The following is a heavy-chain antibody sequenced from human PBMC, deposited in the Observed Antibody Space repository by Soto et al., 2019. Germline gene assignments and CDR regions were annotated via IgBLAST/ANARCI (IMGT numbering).Heavy chain of an antibody. CDR2: IIPIFGTA. J-gene: IGHJ3*02. V-gene: IGHV1-69*13. Sequence: ASVKVSCKASGGTFSSYAISWVRQAPGQGLEWMGGIIPIFGTANYAQKFQGRVTITADESTSTAYMELSSLRSEDTAVYYCARDPLSYMTVVVPRAFDIWGQGTMVTVSS. D-gene: IGHD3-22*01. CDR1: GGTFSSYA. CDR3: ARDPLSYMTVVVPRAFDI.